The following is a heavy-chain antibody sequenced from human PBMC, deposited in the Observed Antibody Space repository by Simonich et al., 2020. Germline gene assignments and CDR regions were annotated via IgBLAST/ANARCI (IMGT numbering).Heavy chain of an antibody. CDR2: IIPILGIA. J-gene: IGHJ6*03. D-gene: IGHD2-15*01. V-gene: IGHV1-69*09. Sequence: QVQLVQSGAEVKKPGSSVKVSCKASGGTFSSYAISWVRQAPGKGLEWMGGIIPILGIANDEQKFQGRVTITADKSTSTAYMELSSLRAEDTAVYYCARGGLADRRIVYYYYMDVWGKGTTVTVSS. CDR3: ARGGLADRRIVYYYYMDV. CDR1: GGTFSSYA.